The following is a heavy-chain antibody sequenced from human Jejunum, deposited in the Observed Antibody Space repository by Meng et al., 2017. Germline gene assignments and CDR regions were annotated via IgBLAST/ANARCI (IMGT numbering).Heavy chain of an antibody. CDR3: ARDTDWHNFDY. D-gene: IGHD3/OR15-3a*01. V-gene: IGHV3-7*01. CDR2: IGKDGSDK. J-gene: IGHJ4*02. CDR1: GFIFGSYW. Sequence: GESLKISCAASGFIFGSYWLTWVRQAPGKGLEWVANIGKDGSDKYYVDSVKVRFTISRDNAKNSLYLQMNSLRAEDTAVYYCARDTDWHNFDYWGQGTLVTVSS.